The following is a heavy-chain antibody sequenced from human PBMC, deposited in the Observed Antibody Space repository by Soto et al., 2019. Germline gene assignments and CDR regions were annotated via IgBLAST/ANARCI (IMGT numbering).Heavy chain of an antibody. CDR3: ARDFDSSVNSPAY. D-gene: IGHD3-22*01. J-gene: IGHJ4*02. CDR2: ISSSSNTI. Sequence: PGGSLRLSCAASGFTFSTYSMNWVRQAPGKGLEWISYISSSSNTIYYADSVKGRFTISRDNAKNSLYLQMNSLRAEDTAVYYWARDFDSSVNSPAYGGQGTLVTVSS. V-gene: IGHV3-48*01. CDR1: GFTFSTYS.